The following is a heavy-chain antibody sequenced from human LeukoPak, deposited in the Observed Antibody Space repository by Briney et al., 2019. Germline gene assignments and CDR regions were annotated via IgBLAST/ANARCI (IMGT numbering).Heavy chain of an antibody. Sequence: GASVKVSCKASGYTFTSYGISWVRQAPGQGLEWMGWISAYNGNTNYAQRFQGRVAMTGNTSISTAYMELSSLRSEDTAVYYCVRGRRGYGGYWGQGTLVTVSS. J-gene: IGHJ4*02. CDR1: GYTFTSYG. CDR3: VRGRRGYGGY. D-gene: IGHD4-23*01. V-gene: IGHV1-18*01. CDR2: ISAYNGNT.